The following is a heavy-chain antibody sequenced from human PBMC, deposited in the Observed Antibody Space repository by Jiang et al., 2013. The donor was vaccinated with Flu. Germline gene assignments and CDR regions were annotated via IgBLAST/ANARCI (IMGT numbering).Heavy chain of an antibody. CDR2: ISGSGGST. CDR3: AKDRGTYYYDSSPLFY. CDR1: GFTFSSYA. V-gene: IGHV3-23*01. Sequence: LESGGGLVQPGGSLRLSCAASGFTFSSYAMSWVRQAPGKGLEWVSAISGSGGSTYYADSVKGRFTISRDNSKNTLYLQMNSLRAEDTAVYYCAKDRGTYYYDSSPLFYWGQGTLVTVSS. D-gene: IGHD3-22*01. J-gene: IGHJ4*02.